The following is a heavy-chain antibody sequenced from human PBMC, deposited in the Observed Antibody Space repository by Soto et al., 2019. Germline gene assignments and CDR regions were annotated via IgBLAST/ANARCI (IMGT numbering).Heavy chain of an antibody. D-gene: IGHD3-16*01. V-gene: IGHV3-23*01. J-gene: IGHJ4*02. CDR1: GFTFSSYA. CDR2: ISGSGGST. CDR3: AKSPRRWGWAPPGVDY. Sequence: EVQLLESGGGLVQPGGSLRLSCAASGFTFSSYAMSWVRQAPGKGLEWVSAISGSGGSTYYADSVKGRFTISRDNSKNTLYLQMNSLRAEDTAVYYCAKSPRRWGWAPPGVDYWGQGTLVTVSS.